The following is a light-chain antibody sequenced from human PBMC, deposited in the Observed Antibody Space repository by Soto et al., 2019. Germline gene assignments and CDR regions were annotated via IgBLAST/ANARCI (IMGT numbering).Light chain of an antibody. V-gene: IGKV3-20*01. Sequence: EIVLTQSPGTLSLSPRERATLFCRASQSVSNNYLAWYRHNPGQAPRLLIYGASTRAPGIPDRFSGSGSGTDFILTISRLEPEDFAVYYCQQYAASTRTFGQGTQVEVK. CDR2: GAS. CDR3: QQYAASTRT. J-gene: IGKJ1*01. CDR1: QSVSNNY.